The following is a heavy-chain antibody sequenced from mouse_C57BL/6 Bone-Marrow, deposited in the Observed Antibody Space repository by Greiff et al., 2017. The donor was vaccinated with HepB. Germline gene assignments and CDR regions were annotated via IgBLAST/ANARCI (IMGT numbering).Heavy chain of an antibody. CDR3: AKEGSNYPYYAMDY. J-gene: IGHJ4*01. CDR2: IWRGGST. CDR1: GFSLTSYG. V-gene: IGHV2-5*01. D-gene: IGHD2-5*01. Sequence: VMLVESGPGLVQPSQSLSITCTVSGFSLTSYGVHWVRQSPGKGLEWLGVIWRGGSTDYNAAFMSRLSITKDNSKSQVFFKMNSLQADDTAIYYCAKEGSNYPYYAMDYWGQGTSVTVSS.